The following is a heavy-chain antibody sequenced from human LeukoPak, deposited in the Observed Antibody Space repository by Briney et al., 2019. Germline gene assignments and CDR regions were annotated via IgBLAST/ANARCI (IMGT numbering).Heavy chain of an antibody. Sequence: SETLSLTCTVSGDSISNTYWSWVRQPPGKGLEWVGYISDNGSPDYSPSLKSRVTISADTSKNQFSLIVKSVTAADSAVYYCARGEYSSGWYYFDHWGQGTLVTVSS. D-gene: IGHD6-19*01. CDR1: GDSISNTY. CDR3: ARGEYSSGWYYFDH. V-gene: IGHV4-59*12. J-gene: IGHJ4*02. CDR2: ISDNGSP.